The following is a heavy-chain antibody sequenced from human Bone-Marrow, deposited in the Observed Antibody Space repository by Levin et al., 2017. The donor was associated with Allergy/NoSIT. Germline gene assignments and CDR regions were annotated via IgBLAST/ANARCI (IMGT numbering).Heavy chain of an antibody. V-gene: IGHV1-2*06. Sequence: ASVKVSCKASGYTFTGYYMHWVRQAPGQGLEWMGRINPNSGGTNYAQKFQGRVTMTRDTSISTAYMELSRLRSDDTAVYYCARDRGSRSGSYFYTFEGVSWGQGTLVTVSS. CDR1: GYTFTGYY. J-gene: IGHJ5*02. CDR2: INPNSGGT. CDR3: ARDRGSRSGSYFYTFEGVS. D-gene: IGHD3-10*01.